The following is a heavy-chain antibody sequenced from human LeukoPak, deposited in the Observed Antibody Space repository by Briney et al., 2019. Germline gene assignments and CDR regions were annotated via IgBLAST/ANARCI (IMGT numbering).Heavy chain of an antibody. CDR3: ARDSGYCTTTNCFHAFGS. D-gene: IGHD2-2*01. V-gene: IGHV1-2*02. J-gene: IGHJ4*02. Sequence: ASVKVSCKASGYTFSGYYMHWVRQAPGQGLEWMGWIIPNSGATKYAQKFQGTVTMTRDTSISTAYMELSGLRSDDTAVYYCARDSGYCTTTNCFHAFGSWGQGTLVTVSS. CDR1: GYTFSGYY. CDR2: IIPNSGAT.